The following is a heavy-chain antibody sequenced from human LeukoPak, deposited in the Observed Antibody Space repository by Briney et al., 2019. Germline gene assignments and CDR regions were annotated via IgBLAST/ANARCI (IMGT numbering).Heavy chain of an antibody. D-gene: IGHD3-22*01. CDR3: ARDSSGFFWFDP. V-gene: IGHV1-69*05. CDR2: IIPIFGTA. CDR1: GGTFSSYA. Sequence: GSSVKVSCKASGGTFSSYAISWVRQAPGQGREWMGGIIPIFGTANYAQKFQGRVTITTDESTSTAYMELSSLRSEDTAVYYCARDSSGFFWFDPWGQGTLVTVSS. J-gene: IGHJ5*02.